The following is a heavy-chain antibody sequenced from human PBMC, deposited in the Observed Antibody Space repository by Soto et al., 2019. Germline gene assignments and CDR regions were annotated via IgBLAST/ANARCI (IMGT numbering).Heavy chain of an antibody. D-gene: IGHD2-2*01. J-gene: IGHJ3*02. Sequence: VQLVESGGGLVEPGGSLRLSCEASGFPFSDHYMNWIRQAPGKGLEWISYINFSGVTVYYASCVKGRFTISSDNAKNPPYLPMSRLTAEDRAMYYCVIAPSPRQGFEIWGQGTMVMVSS. CDR1: GFPFSDHY. CDR2: INFSGVTV. V-gene: IGHV3-11*01. CDR3: VIAPSPRQGFEI.